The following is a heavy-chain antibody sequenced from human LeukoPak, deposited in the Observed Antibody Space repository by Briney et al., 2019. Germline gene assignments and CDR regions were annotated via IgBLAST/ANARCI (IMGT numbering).Heavy chain of an antibody. D-gene: IGHD6-6*01. CDR2: IKQDGSQR. Sequence: PGGALRLSCTASGFTFSDYWMTWVRQAPGKGPEWVANIKQDGSQRYYVDSVRGRFTISRDNAKNSLFLQMNGLRAEDPAVYYCARRGGSSSRRSPIDYWGQGTLVTVSS. J-gene: IGHJ4*02. CDR1: GFTFSDYW. V-gene: IGHV3-7*01. CDR3: ARRGGSSSRRSPIDY.